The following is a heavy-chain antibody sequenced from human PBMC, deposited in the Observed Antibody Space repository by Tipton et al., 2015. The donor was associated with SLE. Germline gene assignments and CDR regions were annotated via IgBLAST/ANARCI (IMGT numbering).Heavy chain of an antibody. CDR2: IKQDGSEK. CDR3: AREEWHITLGQGLIRWFDP. Sequence: SLRLSCAASGFSFSSYWMSWVRQAPGKGLEWVANIKQDGSEKYYVDSVKGRLTISRDNAKNSLYLQMNSLRVEDTAVYYCAREEWHITLGQGLIRWFDPWGQGTLVTVSS. D-gene: IGHD3-10*01. J-gene: IGHJ5*02. CDR1: GFSFSSYW. V-gene: IGHV3-7*01.